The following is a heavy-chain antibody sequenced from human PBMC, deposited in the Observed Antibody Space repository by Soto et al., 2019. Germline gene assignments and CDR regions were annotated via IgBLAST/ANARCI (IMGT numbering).Heavy chain of an antibody. CDR2: ITGSGDTT. CDR1: GFTFSTYT. J-gene: IGHJ3*02. D-gene: IGHD6-19*01. V-gene: IGHV3-23*01. CDR3: AKGLTSGWEYDAFDI. Sequence: VQLLESGGDLIQPGGSLRLSCAASGFTFSTYTMNWVRQAPGKGLEWVSAITGSGDTTFYADSVKGRFTISRDNSRNTLYLQMNSLRAEDTAVFYCAKGLTSGWEYDAFDIWGQGTMVTVSS.